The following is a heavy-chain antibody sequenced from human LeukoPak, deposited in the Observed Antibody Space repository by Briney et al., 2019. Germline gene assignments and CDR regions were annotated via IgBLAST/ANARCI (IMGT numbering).Heavy chain of an antibody. J-gene: IGHJ4*02. D-gene: IGHD5-18*01. CDR1: GGTFSSYA. CDR3: ARYSYGNDY. CDR2: INPNSGGT. V-gene: IGHV1-2*02. Sequence: ASVKVSCKASGGTFSSYAISWVRQAPGQGLEWMGWINPNSGGTNYAQKFQGRVTMTRDTSISTAYMELSRLRSDDTAVYYCARYSYGNDYWGQGTLVTVSS.